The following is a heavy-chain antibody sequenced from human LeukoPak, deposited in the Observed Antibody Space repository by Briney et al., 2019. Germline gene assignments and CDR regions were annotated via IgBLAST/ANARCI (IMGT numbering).Heavy chain of an antibody. CDR2: IYYSGCT. J-gene: IGHJ6*02. CDR3: ARGLSGDLGYYYYYGMDV. V-gene: IGHV4-30-4*01. Sequence: PSETLSLICTVSGGSISSGDYYWGWLRRPPGTGLGWSGYIYYSGCTFYAPALKSRVTISVDPSTHPCSLKLNSVTAADTAVYYCARGLSGDLGYYYYYGMDVWGQGTTVTVS. CDR1: GGSISSGDYY.